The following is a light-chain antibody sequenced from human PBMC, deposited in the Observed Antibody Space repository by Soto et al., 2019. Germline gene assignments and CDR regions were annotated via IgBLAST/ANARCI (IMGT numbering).Light chain of an antibody. Sequence: DIQMTQSPSSVSASVGDRVTITCRASQAISTWLAWYQQKPGKAPKLLIYAASNLQTGVPSRFSGSGSGTDFTLTISSLQPEDCATHDCQQANSFPRTFGQGTKVEIK. J-gene: IGKJ1*01. CDR1: QAISTW. V-gene: IGKV1D-12*01. CDR3: QQANSFPRT. CDR2: AAS.